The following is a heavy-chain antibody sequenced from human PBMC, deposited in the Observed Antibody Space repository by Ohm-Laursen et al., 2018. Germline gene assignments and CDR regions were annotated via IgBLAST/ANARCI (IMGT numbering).Heavy chain of an antibody. CDR2: MNPNSGNT. J-gene: IGHJ4*02. V-gene: IGHV1-8*01. Sequence: GASVKVSCKASGYTFTSYDINWVRQATGQGLEWMGWMNPNSGNTGYAQKFQGRVTMTRNTSISTAYMELSSLRSEDTAVYYCARSLRAVAGRAGGYWGQGTLVTASS. CDR1: GYTFTSYD. CDR3: ARSLRAVAGRAGGY. D-gene: IGHD6-19*01.